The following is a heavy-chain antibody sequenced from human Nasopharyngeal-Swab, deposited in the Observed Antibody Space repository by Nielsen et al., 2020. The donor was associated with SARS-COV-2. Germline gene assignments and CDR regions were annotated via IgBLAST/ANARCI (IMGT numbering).Heavy chain of an antibody. V-gene: IGHV3-48*03. CDR3: ARAEAVAGTWGFDY. CDR2: ISSSGSTI. Sequence: GESLKISCAASGFTFSSYEMNWVRQAPGKGLEWVSYISSSGSTIYYADSVKGRFTTSRDNAKNSLYLQMNSLRAEDTAVYCCARAEAVAGTWGFDYWGQGTLVTVSS. CDR1: GFTFSSYE. D-gene: IGHD6-19*01. J-gene: IGHJ4*02.